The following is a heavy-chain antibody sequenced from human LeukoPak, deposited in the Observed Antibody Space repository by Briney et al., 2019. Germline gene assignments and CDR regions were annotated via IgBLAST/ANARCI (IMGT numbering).Heavy chain of an antibody. D-gene: IGHD4-17*01. CDR3: ARDQLGDGDYLFDS. CDR1: GFTFSRYW. V-gene: IGHV3-74*01. CDR2: VNGDGSST. J-gene: IGHJ4*02. Sequence: GGSLRLSCAASGFTFSRYWMHWVRQAPGKGLVWVSRVNGDGSSTTYADSVKGRFTISRDNANNTLYLQMNRLRAEDTAVYYSARDQLGDGDYLFDSWGQGILVTVSS.